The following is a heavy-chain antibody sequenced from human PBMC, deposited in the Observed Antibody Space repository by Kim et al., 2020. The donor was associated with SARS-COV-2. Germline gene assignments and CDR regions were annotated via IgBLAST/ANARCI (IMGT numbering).Heavy chain of an antibody. CDR3: RGSGWLPYDF. CDR2: KT. D-gene: IGHD6-19*01. J-gene: IGHJ4*02. V-gene: IGHV3-15*01. Sequence: KTDYAAPVKGRVTISRDDSKNTLYLQMNSLKTEDTAVYYCRGSGWLPYDFWGQGTLVTVSS.